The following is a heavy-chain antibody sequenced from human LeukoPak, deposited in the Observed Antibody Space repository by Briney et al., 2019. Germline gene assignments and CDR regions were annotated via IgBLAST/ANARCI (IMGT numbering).Heavy chain of an antibody. CDR3: TTEGCSTNCPNWVDP. CDR2: IKSKTDGGTT. V-gene: IGHV3-15*01. Sequence: GGSLRLSCAASGFTFSNAWMNWVRQAPGKGLEWVGRIKSKTDGGTTDYAAPVKGRFTISRDDSKNMLYLQMNSLIIEDTAVYYCTTEGCSTNCPNWVDPWGQGTLVTVSS. CDR1: GFTFSNAW. D-gene: IGHD2-2*01. J-gene: IGHJ5*02.